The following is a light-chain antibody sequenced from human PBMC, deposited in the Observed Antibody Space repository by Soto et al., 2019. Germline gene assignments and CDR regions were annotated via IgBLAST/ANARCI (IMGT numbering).Light chain of an antibody. CDR1: SSGVGSYNH. CDR2: DGNEGF. J-gene: IGLJ2*01. V-gene: IGLV2-23*03. Sequence: QSALTQPAAVSGSPGQSITISCTGTSSGVGSYNHVSWYQHHPGKAPKLLIYDGNEGFERPSGISHRFSASKSGNTASLTISGLQAEDEADYYCCSYARTATFVRFGGGTKLTVL. CDR3: CSYARTATFVR.